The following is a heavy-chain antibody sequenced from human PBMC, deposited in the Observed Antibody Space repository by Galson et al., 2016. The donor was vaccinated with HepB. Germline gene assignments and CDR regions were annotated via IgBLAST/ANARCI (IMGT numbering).Heavy chain of an antibody. CDR2: VNQSGYT. D-gene: IGHD3-10*01. Sequence: SETLSLTCTVYGGSFSGYYWSWVRQPPGKGLEWIGEVNQSGYTNYNPSLKSRVTISVDTSKNQFSLNLSSVTAADTAVYYCSRPHLPYGSGSHLIYWGQGTLVTVSS. V-gene: IGHV4-34*01. J-gene: IGHJ4*02. CDR3: SRPHLPYGSGSHLIY. CDR1: GGSFSGYY.